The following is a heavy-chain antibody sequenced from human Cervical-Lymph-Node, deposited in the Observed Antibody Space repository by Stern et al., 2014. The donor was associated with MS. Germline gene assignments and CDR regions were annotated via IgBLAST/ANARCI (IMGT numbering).Heavy chain of an antibody. J-gene: IGHJ4*02. D-gene: IGHD2-2*01. V-gene: IGHV2-5*02. CDR3: ATHAPGVVPAALDY. CDR2: IYWDDSK. Sequence: QVTLKESGPTLVNPTQTLSLTCTFSGFSLSTSGVGVGWIRQPPGKALDWLAFIYWDDSKRYSPSLKNRLTITKDTSKNQVVLTMNNMDPVDTATFYCATHAPGVVPAALDYWGQGTLVTVS. CDR1: GFSLSTSGVG.